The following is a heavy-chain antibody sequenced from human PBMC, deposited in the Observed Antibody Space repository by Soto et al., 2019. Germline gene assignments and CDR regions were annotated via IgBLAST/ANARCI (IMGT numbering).Heavy chain of an antibody. D-gene: IGHD1-1*01. Sequence: ASVKVSCKACGYTFTSYYIEGVRQAPGQGLEWMGIINPSGGSTNYAQKFQGRVTMTRDTSTSTVYMELSSLRSEDTAIYYCSRGYPPRDQLGNLPGAFWGQGTLVTVSS. CDR3: SRGYPPRDQLGNLPGAF. J-gene: IGHJ4*02. CDR1: GYTFTSYY. V-gene: IGHV1-46*03. CDR2: INPSGGST.